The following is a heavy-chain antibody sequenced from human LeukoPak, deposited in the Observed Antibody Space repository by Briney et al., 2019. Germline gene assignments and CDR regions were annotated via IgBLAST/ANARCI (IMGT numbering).Heavy chain of an antibody. V-gene: IGHV3-30*04. Sequence: GRSLRLSCAASGFTFSSYAIHWVRQAPGKGLEWVAVISYDGSNKYYADSVKGRFTSSRDDSKNTLYLQMNSLRAEDTAVYYCARTKTGYSSGWSGDLDYWGQGTLVTVSS. CDR1: GFTFSSYA. CDR3: ARTKTGYSSGWSGDLDY. CDR2: ISYDGSNK. J-gene: IGHJ4*02. D-gene: IGHD6-19*01.